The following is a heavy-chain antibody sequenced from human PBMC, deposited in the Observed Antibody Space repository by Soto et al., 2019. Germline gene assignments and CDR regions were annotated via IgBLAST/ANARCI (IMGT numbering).Heavy chain of an antibody. CDR1: GGSVNIKNFF. D-gene: IGHD2-21*01. V-gene: IGHV4-39*01. CDR3: AKHTLTIEHSYLAPFDL. Sequence: SETLSLTCTVSGGSVNIKNFFWGWVRQSPGKELEWIGSIYYTGTTYYNPSLKTRVTMFIDTSKNHFSLNLTSAAAADTAVYYCAKHTLTIEHSYLAPFDLWGLGTLVTVSS. J-gene: IGHJ4*02. CDR2: IYYTGTT.